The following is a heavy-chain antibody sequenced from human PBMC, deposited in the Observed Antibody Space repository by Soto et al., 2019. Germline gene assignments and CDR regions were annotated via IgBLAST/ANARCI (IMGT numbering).Heavy chain of an antibody. CDR2: MNPNSGNT. CDR1: GYTFTSYD. Sequence: QVQLVQSGAEVKKPGASVKVSCKASGYTFTSYDINWVRQATGQGLEGMGWMNPNSGNTGYAQKLQGRVTMTTDTSTSTAYMELRGLRSDDTAVYYCARGWSYLARGYYYGMDVWGQGTTVTVSS. CDR3: ARGWSYLARGYYYGMDV. J-gene: IGHJ6*02. D-gene: IGHD1-26*01. V-gene: IGHV1-8*01.